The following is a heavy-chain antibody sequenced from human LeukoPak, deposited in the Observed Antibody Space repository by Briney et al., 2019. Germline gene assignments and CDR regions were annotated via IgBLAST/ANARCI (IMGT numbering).Heavy chain of an antibody. V-gene: IGHV4-4*07. CDR3: ADDFGD. CDR1: GHSVSTYY. D-gene: IGHD4-17*01. Sequence: PSDPLSLTCSVSGHSVSTYYATWIPQSAGKGLECIWRIYPSGTPPYNPSLKSRVNMSVDTSKNQSSLKLTSVTAADTAVYYCADDFGDWGQGSLVTVSS. CDR2: IYPSGTP. J-gene: IGHJ4*02.